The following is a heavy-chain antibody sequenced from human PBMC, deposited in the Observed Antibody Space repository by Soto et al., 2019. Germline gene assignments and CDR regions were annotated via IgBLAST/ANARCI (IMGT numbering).Heavy chain of an antibody. CDR1: GFSLTTPGAG. D-gene: IGHD4-17*01. Sequence: ESGPTLVNPTQTLTLTCTFSGFSLTTPGAGVGWIRQPPGKALEWLALIYWNDDKRYSPSLKSRLTITKDTSKNQVVLFMTNMDPVDTATYYCAHRGYGDYPRDNWFDPWGQGVPVTVSS. CDR3: AHRGYGDYPRDNWFDP. J-gene: IGHJ5*02. CDR2: IYWNDDK. V-gene: IGHV2-5*01.